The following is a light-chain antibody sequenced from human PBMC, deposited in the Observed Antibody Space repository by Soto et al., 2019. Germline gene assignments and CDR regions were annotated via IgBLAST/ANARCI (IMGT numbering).Light chain of an antibody. CDR3: QQYDKYST. CDR2: DAS. Sequence: AIQLTQSPSALSASLGDTATIAFRASQDISTLFAWYQQKPGKAPNLLIYDASTLQGGVPSRFSGSGSGTEFTLTVTSLQPEDFATYFCQQYDKYSTFGHGTKVDIK. CDR1: QDISTL. J-gene: IGKJ1*01. V-gene: IGKV1D-13*01.